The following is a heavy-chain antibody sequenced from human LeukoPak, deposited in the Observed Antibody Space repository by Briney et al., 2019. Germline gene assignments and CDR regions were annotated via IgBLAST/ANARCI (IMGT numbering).Heavy chain of an antibody. V-gene: IGHV3-21*01. Sequence: GGSLRLSCAASGFTFSSYSMNWVRQAPGKGLEWVSSISSSSSYIYYADSVKGRFTISRDNAKNSLYLQMNSLRAEDTAVYYCARIVGGVVVIADAFDIWGQGTMVTVSS. J-gene: IGHJ3*02. CDR1: GFTFSSYS. D-gene: IGHD3-22*01. CDR2: ISSSSSYI. CDR3: ARIVGGVVVIADAFDI.